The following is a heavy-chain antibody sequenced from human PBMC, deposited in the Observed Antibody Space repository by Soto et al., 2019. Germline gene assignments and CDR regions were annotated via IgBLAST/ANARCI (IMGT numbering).Heavy chain of an antibody. V-gene: IGHV3-23*01. CDR2: ISGGGGST. Sequence: EVQLLESGGGLVQPGGSLRLSCAASGFTFSSYAMSWVRQAPGKGLEWVSAISGGGGSTYYADSVKGRFTISRDNSKNTLYLQMNSLRAEDTAVYYCAKPGSGPGIAVAGTSYWGQGTLVTVSS. CDR1: GFTFSSYA. CDR3: AKPGSGPGIAVAGTSY. J-gene: IGHJ4*02. D-gene: IGHD6-19*01.